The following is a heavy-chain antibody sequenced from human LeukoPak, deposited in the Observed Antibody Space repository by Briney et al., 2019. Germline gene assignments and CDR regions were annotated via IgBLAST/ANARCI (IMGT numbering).Heavy chain of an antibody. V-gene: IGHV3-74*01. CDR3: IRTLIVATSPYMDV. CDR2: VNSDGTGT. J-gene: IGHJ6*03. Sequence: GGSPRLSCAASGFTFSSYWMHWVRQAPGKGLVWVSRVNSDGTGTTYADSVEGRFTISRDNAKNTLYLQMNSLRAEDTAIYYCIRTLIVATSPYMDVWGKGTTVTVSS. CDR1: GFTFSSYW. D-gene: IGHD5-12*01.